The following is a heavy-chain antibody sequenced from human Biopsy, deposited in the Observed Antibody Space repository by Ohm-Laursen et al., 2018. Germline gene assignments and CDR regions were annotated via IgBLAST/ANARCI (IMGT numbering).Heavy chain of an antibody. CDR1: GFTFSSSA. V-gene: IGHV1-58*01. CDR3: AATSTLYYYYYAMDV. J-gene: IGHJ6*02. CDR2: IVVGSGHT. Sequence: SVKVSCKASGFTFSSSAVQWVRQARGQRLEWIGWIVVGSGHTDYAQKFQERVTITRDMSTSTVYMELTSLRSEDTAVYYCAATSTLYYYYYAMDVWDQGTTITVSS.